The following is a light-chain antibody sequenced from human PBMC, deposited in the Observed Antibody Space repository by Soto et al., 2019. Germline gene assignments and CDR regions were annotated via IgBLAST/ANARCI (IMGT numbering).Light chain of an antibody. J-gene: IGKJ4*01. CDR1: QSVKSH. V-gene: IGKV3-11*01. Sequence: EIVLTQSPATLSLSPGEKATLSCRASQSVKSHVAWYQLKPGQSPRLLIYDASKRATGIPARFSGGGSGTDFTLTISSLEPEDFAVYYCQHREDWPLTFGGGTKVEIK. CDR3: QHREDWPLT. CDR2: DAS.